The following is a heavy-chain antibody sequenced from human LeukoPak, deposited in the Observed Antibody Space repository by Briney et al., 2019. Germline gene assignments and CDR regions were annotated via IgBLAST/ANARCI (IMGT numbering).Heavy chain of an antibody. Sequence: ASVKVSCKASGGTFSSYAISWVRQAPGQGLEWMGGIIPIFGTANYAQKFQGRVTITADESTSTAYMELSSLRSEDTAVYYCLGSSGYYGGYFDYWGQGTLVTVSS. CDR2: IIPIFGTA. D-gene: IGHD3-22*01. V-gene: IGHV1-69*13. J-gene: IGHJ4*02. CDR3: LGSSGYYGGYFDY. CDR1: GGTFSSYA.